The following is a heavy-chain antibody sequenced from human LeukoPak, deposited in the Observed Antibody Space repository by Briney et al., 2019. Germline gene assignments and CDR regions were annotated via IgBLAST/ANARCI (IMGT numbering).Heavy chain of an antibody. D-gene: IGHD3-22*01. CDR3: AKDRSSYYFDAFDF. Sequence: GGSLRLSCVASGFSFSNYAMRWVRQAPGKGLEGVSAISGSAGNTYYSDSVKGGFTISRDNSNNTLFLLMDSLRAEDTAIYYCAKDRSSYYFDAFDFWGQGTRVIVSS. V-gene: IGHV3-23*01. J-gene: IGHJ3*01. CDR2: ISGSAGNT. CDR1: GFSFSNYA.